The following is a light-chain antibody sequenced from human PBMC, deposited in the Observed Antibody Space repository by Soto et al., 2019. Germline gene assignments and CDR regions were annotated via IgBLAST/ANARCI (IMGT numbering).Light chain of an antibody. J-gene: IGKJ4*01. CDR3: QQYIRWPLT. Sequence: EIVMTQSPDNRSLSPGERATLSCRASQSVSSNLAWYQQKPGQAPSLLIYGASTRATGTPARFSGSGSGTEFTLTISSLKSEDFAVYYCQQYIRWPLTFGGGTKVDIK. CDR2: GAS. CDR1: QSVSSN. V-gene: IGKV3-15*01.